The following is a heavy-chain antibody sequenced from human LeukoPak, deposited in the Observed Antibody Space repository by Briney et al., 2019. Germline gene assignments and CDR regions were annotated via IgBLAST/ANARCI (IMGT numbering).Heavy chain of an antibody. CDR2: VSATGGST. Sequence: EPGGSLRLSCAASGFTFRSYAMNWVRQAPGKGLEWVSGVSATGGSTYYADSVKGRFTVSRDNSKNTLYLQMNRLRAEDTAVYYCAKGDDILVVVGSYLDYWGQGTLVTVSS. CDR3: AKGDDILVVVGSYLDY. V-gene: IGHV3-23*01. CDR1: GFTFRSYA. J-gene: IGHJ4*02. D-gene: IGHD2-15*01.